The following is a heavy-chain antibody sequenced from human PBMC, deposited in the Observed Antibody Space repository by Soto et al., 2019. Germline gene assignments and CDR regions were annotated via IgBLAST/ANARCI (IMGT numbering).Heavy chain of an antibody. CDR2: ISAYNGNT. V-gene: IGHV1-18*01. D-gene: IGHD2-2*01. CDR3: ARRGLPADNYPPYYYYMDV. Sequence: ASVKVSCKASGYTFTSYGISWVRQAPGQGLEWMGWISAYNGNTNYAQKLQGRVTMTTDTSTSTAYMELRSLRSDDTAVYYCARRGLPADNYPPYYYYMDVWGKGTTVTISS. J-gene: IGHJ6*03. CDR1: GYTFTSYG.